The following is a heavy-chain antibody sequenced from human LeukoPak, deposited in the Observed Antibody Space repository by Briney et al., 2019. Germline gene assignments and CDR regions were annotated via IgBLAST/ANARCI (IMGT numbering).Heavy chain of an antibody. V-gene: IGHV4-61*01. Sequence: SQTLSLTCTVSGGSISSGSYYWSWIRQPPGKGLEWIGYIYNSGSTNYNPSLKSRVTISVDTSKNQFSLKLSSVTAADTAVYYCARDVGATPGYFDYWGQGTLVTVSS. CDR2: IYNSGST. D-gene: IGHD1-26*01. J-gene: IGHJ4*02. CDR3: ARDVGATPGYFDY. CDR1: GGSISSGSYY.